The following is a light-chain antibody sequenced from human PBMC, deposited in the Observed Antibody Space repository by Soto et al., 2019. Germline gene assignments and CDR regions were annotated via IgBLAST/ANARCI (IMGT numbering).Light chain of an antibody. CDR3: QQYNNWPGT. CDR1: QSVSSK. J-gene: IGKJ1*01. Sequence: EIVLTQPPGTLSVSPGERATHSCRASQSVSSKLAWYQQKPGQAPRLLFYGASTGATGIPARFSGSGSETEFTLSISSLQSEDFAVYYCQQYNNWPGTFGQGTKV. CDR2: GAS. V-gene: IGKV3-15*01.